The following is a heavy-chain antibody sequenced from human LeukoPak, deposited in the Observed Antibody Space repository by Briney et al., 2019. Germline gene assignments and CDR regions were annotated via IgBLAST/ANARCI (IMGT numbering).Heavy chain of an antibody. Sequence: PGGSLRLSCAASGFTFSSYGMHWVRQAPGKGLEWVALIWYDGSNKYYTDSVKGRLTISRDNSKNTLYLQMNSLRAEDTAIYYCAREGPRGNSQFDXWXQGTLVTVSS. CDR1: GFTFSSYG. CDR3: AREGPRGNSQFDX. V-gene: IGHV3-33*01. J-gene: IGHJ5*02. CDR2: IWYDGSNK. D-gene: IGHD2/OR15-2a*01.